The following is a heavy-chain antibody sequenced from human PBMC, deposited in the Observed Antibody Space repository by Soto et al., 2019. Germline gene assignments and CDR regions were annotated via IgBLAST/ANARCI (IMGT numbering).Heavy chain of an antibody. D-gene: IGHD6-13*01. CDR1: GYTFTSYG. V-gene: IGHV1-18*01. Sequence: ASVKVSCAACGYTFTSYGISWVRQAPGQGLEWMGWISAYNGNTNYAQKLQGRVTMTTDTSTSTAYMELRSLRSDDTAVYYCARDFLQAAAGLFDYWGQGTLVTVSS. J-gene: IGHJ4*02. CDR3: ARDFLQAAAGLFDY. CDR2: ISAYNGNT.